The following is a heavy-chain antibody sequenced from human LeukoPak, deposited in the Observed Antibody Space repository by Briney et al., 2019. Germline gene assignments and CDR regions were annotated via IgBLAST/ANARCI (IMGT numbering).Heavy chain of an antibody. CDR2: INPNSGGT. CDR3: ARGYCGGDCYSGPTDY. J-gene: IGHJ4*02. V-gene: IGHV1-2*04. CDR1: GYTFTGYY. D-gene: IGHD2-21*02. Sequence: GASVTVSCKASGYTFTGYYMHWVRPAPGQGLEWMGWINPNSGGTNYAQKFQGWVTMTRDTSISTAYMELSRLRSDDTAVYYCARGYCGGDCYSGPTDYWGQGTLVTVSS.